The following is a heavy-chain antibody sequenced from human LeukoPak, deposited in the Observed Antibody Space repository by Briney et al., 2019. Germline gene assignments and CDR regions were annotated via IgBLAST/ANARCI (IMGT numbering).Heavy chain of an antibody. CDR1: GGSFSGYY. CDR3: ARVLDDSSGYYTTYYFDY. J-gene: IGHJ4*02. D-gene: IGHD3-22*01. V-gene: IGHV4-34*01. CDR2: MSHTGAT. Sequence: SETLSLNCAVFGGSFSGYYWSWIRQSPEKGLEWIGEMSHTGATNSNPSLKSRVTISGDTSKSQFSLKLSSVTAADTAVYYCARVLDDSSGYYTTYYFDYWGQGTLVTVSS.